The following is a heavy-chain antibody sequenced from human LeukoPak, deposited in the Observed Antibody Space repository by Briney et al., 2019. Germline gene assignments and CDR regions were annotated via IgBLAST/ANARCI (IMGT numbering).Heavy chain of an antibody. V-gene: IGHV4-61*02. Sequence: SETLSLTCTVSGGSISSGSYYWSWIRQPAGKGLEWIGRIYTSGSTNYNPSLKSRVTISVDTSKNQFSLKLSSVTAADTAVYYCARTDVDIVTFDYWGQGTLVTVSS. CDR2: IYTSGST. D-gene: IGHD5-12*01. CDR1: GGSISSGSYY. J-gene: IGHJ4*02. CDR3: ARTDVDIVTFDY.